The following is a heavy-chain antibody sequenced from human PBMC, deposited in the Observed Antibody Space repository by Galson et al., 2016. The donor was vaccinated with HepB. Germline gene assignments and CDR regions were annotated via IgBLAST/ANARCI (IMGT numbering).Heavy chain of an antibody. Sequence: SLRLSCAASGFTFGDYYMSWIRQAPGKGQEWVSHISSSGSTIYYADSVRGRFTISRDNAMNSLYLQLNSLRAEDTGIYYCATSGGAYHFYFDNWGQGTLVTVSS. D-gene: IGHD5-12*01. J-gene: IGHJ4*02. CDR1: GFTFGDYY. V-gene: IGHV3-11*04. CDR3: ATSGGAYHFYFDN. CDR2: ISSSGSTI.